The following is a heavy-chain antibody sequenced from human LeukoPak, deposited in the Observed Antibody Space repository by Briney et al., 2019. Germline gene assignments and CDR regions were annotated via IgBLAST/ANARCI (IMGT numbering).Heavy chain of an antibody. J-gene: IGHJ4*02. V-gene: IGHV3-21*01. CDR3: ARSPTSWYFDY. D-gene: IGHD2-2*01. CDR2: ISTSSSYI. Sequence: GGSLRLSCAASGFTFSTYSMNWVRQAPGKGLEWVSSISTSSSYIYYADSVKGRFTISRDNSKNTLYLQMNSLRPEDTSVYYCARSPTSWYFDYWGQGTLVTVSS. CDR1: GFTFSTYS.